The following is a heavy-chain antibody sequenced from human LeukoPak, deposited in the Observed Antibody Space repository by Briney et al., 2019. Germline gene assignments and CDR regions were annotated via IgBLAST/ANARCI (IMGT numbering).Heavy chain of an antibody. Sequence: PGGSLRLSCAASGFTFSTYEMNWVRQAPGKGLEWVSSINNGGNTIYYADSVKGRFTISRDNSKNSLYLQMNSLRAEDTAVYYCASGAQSDYWGRGTLVTVSS. V-gene: IGHV3-48*03. CDR2: INNGGNTI. CDR3: ASGAQSDY. D-gene: IGHD1-26*01. J-gene: IGHJ4*02. CDR1: GFTFSTYE.